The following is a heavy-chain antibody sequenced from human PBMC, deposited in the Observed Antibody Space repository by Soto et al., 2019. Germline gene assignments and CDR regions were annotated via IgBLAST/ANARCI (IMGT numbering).Heavy chain of an antibody. J-gene: IGHJ6*02. Sequence: QVQLVQSGAEVKKPGSSVKVSCKASGGTFSSYAISWVRQAPGQGLEWMGGVIPVLGTANYAQKFQGRITITADESTSXANXELSSLRSEDTAVYYCVHCIKIRCLDYYYYYGLYVWGQGTTVTVSS. CDR3: VHCIKIRCLDYYYYYGLYV. D-gene: IGHD2-15*01. CDR1: GGTFSSYA. CDR2: VIPVLGTA. V-gene: IGHV1-69*11.